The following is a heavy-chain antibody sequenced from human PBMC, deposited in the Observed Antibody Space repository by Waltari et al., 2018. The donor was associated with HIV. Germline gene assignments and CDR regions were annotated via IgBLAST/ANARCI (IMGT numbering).Heavy chain of an antibody. Sequence: QLQLQESGPGLVKPSETLSLTCTVSGGSISSSSYSWGWIRQPPGKGLGWIGSIYFSGSTHHSPSLKCRVTISVDTSKKQFSLKLSCVTAADTAGYYCAGGFWSGYINWCDPWGQGTLVTVSS. D-gene: IGHD3-3*01. CDR3: AGGFWSGYINWCDP. J-gene: IGHJ5*02. CDR1: GGSISSSSYS. V-gene: IGHV4-39*01. CDR2: IYFSGST.